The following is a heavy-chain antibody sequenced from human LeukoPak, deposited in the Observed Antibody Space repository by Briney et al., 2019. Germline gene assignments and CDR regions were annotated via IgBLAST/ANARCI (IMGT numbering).Heavy chain of an antibody. V-gene: IGHV1-18*01. J-gene: IGHJ5*02. CDR2: ISSYNGKT. D-gene: IGHD6-13*01. Sequence: ASVKVSCKASRYTFTRYVISGLRQAAGQELEWMGWISSYNGKTDNAQKLQGRVTMTTDTSTTTAYIERRSLRSDDTAVYCCARDDVEGIAAAWGQGTLVTVSS. CDR1: RYTFTRYV. CDR3: ARDDVEGIAAA.